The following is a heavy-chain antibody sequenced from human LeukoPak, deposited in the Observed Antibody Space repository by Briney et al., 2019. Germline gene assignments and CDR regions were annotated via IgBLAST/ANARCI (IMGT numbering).Heavy chain of an antibody. CDR3: ARFVGATTHYFDY. CDR1: GFTFSSYG. CDR2: ISYDGSNK. D-gene: IGHD1-26*01. J-gene: IGHJ4*02. Sequence: GRSLRLSCAASGFTFSSYGMHWVRQAPGKGLEWVAVISYDGSNKYYADSVKGRFTISRDNSKNTLYLQMNSLRAEGTAVYYCARFVGATTHYFDYWGQGTLVTVSS. V-gene: IGHV3-30*03.